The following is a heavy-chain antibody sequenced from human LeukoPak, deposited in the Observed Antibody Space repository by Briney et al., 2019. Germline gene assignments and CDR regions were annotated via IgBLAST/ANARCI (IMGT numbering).Heavy chain of an antibody. V-gene: IGHV3-9*01. CDR2: ISWNSGSI. J-gene: IGHJ3*02. CDR1: GLTFDDYA. Sequence: GGSLRLSCAASGLTFDDYAMHWVRQAPGKGLEWVSGISWNSGSIGYADSVKGRFTISRDNAKNSLYLQMNSLRAEDTALYYCAKDTRQQLRSIADAFDIWGQGTMVTVSS. D-gene: IGHD2-2*01. CDR3: AKDTRQQLRSIADAFDI.